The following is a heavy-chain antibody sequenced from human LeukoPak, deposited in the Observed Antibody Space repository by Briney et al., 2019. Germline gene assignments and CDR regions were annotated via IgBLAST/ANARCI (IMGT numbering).Heavy chain of an antibody. CDR1: GYTFTSYD. CDR2: MNPNSGNT. CDR3: ARMYSSSWFDAFDI. J-gene: IGHJ3*02. D-gene: IGHD6-13*01. V-gene: IGHV1-8*01. Sequence: GASVKVSCKASGYTFTSYDTNWVRQATGQGLEWMGWMNPNSGNTGYAQKFQGRVAMTRNTSISTAYMELSSLRSEDTAVYYCARMYSSSWFDAFDIWGQGTMVTVSS.